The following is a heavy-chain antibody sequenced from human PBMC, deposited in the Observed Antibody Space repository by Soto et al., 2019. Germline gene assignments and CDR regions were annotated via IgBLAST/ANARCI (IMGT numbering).Heavy chain of an antibody. CDR2: IDWDDDK. D-gene: IGHD6-6*01. CDR1: GFSLSTSGMC. J-gene: IGHJ6*03. CDR3: ARSRREHSSSTFYYYYYYYMDV. Sequence: SGPTLVNPTQTLTLTCTFSGFSLSTSGMCVSWIRQPPGKALEWLARIDWDDDKYYSTSLKTRLTISKDTSKNQVVLTMTNMDPVDTATYYCARSRREHSSSTFYYYYYYYMDVWGKGTTVTVSS. V-gene: IGHV2-70*11.